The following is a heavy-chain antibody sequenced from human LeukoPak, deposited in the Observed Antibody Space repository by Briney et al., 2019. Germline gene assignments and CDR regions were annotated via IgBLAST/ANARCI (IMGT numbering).Heavy chain of an antibody. D-gene: IGHD5-18*01. CDR1: GGSFSGYY. Sequence: SETLSLTCAVYGGSFSGYYWSWIRQPPGKGLEWIGEINHSGSTNYNPSLKSRVTISVDTSKNQFSLKLSSVTAADTAVYYCARDGGGYSYGYNIYYFDYWGQGTLVTVSS. J-gene: IGHJ4*02. V-gene: IGHV4-34*01. CDR2: INHSGST. CDR3: ARDGGGYSYGYNIYYFDY.